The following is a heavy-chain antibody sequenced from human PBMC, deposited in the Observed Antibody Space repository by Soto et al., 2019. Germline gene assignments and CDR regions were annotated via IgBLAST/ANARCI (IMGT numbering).Heavy chain of an antibody. V-gene: IGHV3-15*01. D-gene: IGHD7-27*01. Sequence: GGSLRLSCAASGFTFSNAWMSWVRQAPGKGLEWVGRIKSKTDGGTTDYAAPVKGRFTISRDDSKNTLYLQMNSLKTEDTAVYYCTIQTGVSGAFDIWGQGTMVTVSS. CDR2: IKSKTDGGTT. J-gene: IGHJ3*02. CDR1: GFTFSNAW. CDR3: TIQTGVSGAFDI.